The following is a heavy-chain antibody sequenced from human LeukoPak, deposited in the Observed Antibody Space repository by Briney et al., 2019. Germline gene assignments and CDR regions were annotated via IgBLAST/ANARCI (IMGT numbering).Heavy chain of an antibody. CDR2: ISGSGVST. CDR1: RFTFSSYA. Sequence: GGSLRLSCAASRFTFSSYAMCWVRQAPGKGLEWVSTISGSGVSTYYADSVKGRFTIFRNNSKNTVNLQMNSLRAEDTAIYHCAKSSHSGSPFYCDCWGQRTLVT. V-gene: IGHV3-23*01. CDR3: AKSSHSGSPFYCDC. J-gene: IGHJ4*02. D-gene: IGHD1-26*01.